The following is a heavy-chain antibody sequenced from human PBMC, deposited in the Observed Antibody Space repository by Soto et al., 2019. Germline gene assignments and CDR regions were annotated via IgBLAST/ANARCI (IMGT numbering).Heavy chain of an antibody. CDR2: ISSSSSTI. CDR1: GLTFSSYS. J-gene: IGHJ6*02. CDR3: ARVNKGAEVWSGYTNYYYYGMDV. D-gene: IGHD3-3*01. Sequence: GGSLRLSCAASGLTFSSYSMNWVRQAPGKGLEWVSYISSSSSTIYYADSVKGRFTISRDNAKNSLYLQMNSLRAEDTAVYYCARVNKGAEVWSGYTNYYYYGMDVWGQGTTVTVSS. V-gene: IGHV3-48*04.